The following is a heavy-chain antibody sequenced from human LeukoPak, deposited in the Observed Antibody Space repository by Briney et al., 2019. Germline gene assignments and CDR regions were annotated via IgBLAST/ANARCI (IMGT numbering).Heavy chain of an antibody. D-gene: IGHD3-22*01. V-gene: IGHV3-48*02. Sequence: GGSLRLSCAASGFTFSSYSMNWVRQAPGKGLEWVSYISSSSSTIYYADSVKGRFTISGDNAKNSLYLQMDSLRDEDTAVYYCARDSSGYYSHFDYWGQGTLVTVSS. CDR2: ISSSSSTI. CDR3: ARDSSGYYSHFDY. CDR1: GFTFSSYS. J-gene: IGHJ4*02.